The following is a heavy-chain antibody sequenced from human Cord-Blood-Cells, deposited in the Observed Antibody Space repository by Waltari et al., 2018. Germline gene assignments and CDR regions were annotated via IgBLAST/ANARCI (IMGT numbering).Heavy chain of an antibody. CDR2: ILPCLVIA. CDR1: GGTFSSYA. Sequence: QVQLVQSGAEVKKPGSSVKVSCKASGGTFSSYAISWVRQAPGQGLEWMGGILPCLVIANSAQKFQGRVTITADKSTSTAYMELSSLRSEDTAVYYCARERYYDSSGYYWGQGTLVTVSS. CDR3: ARERYYDSSGYY. D-gene: IGHD3-22*01. V-gene: IGHV1-69*10. J-gene: IGHJ4*02.